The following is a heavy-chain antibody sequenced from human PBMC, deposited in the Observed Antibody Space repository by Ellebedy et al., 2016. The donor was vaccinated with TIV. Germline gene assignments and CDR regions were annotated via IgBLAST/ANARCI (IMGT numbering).Heavy chain of an antibody. V-gene: IGHV3-74*01. J-gene: IGHJ3*02. CDR2: VDGPGSGT. Sequence: GESLKISXAASGFTFTNYWMHWVRQVPGKGLVWVSRVDGPGSGTSCADSVKGRFTISRDNANNMLYLQMNNLRAEDTALYYCTTVFEMWGQGTLVTVSS. CDR1: GFTFTNYW. CDR3: TTVFEM.